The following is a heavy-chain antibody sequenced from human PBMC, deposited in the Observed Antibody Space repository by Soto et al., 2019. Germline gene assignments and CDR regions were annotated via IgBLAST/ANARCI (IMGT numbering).Heavy chain of an antibody. J-gene: IGHJ6*03. D-gene: IGHD3-3*01. CDR3: ARQGDFWSGYYIYYYYYYMDV. V-gene: IGHV4-39*01. CDR1: GGSISSSSYY. CDR2: IYYSGST. Sequence: PSGTLSLTCTVSGGSISSSSYYWGWIRQPPGKGLEWIGSIYYSGSTYYNPSLKSRVTISVDTSKNQFSLKLSSVTAADTAVYYCARQGDFWSGYYIYYYYYYMDVWGKGTTVTVSS.